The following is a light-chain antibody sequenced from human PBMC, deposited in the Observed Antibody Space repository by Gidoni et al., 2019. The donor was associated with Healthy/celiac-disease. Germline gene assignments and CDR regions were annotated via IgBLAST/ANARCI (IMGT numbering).Light chain of an antibody. CDR3: MQALQTPLLT. CDR1: QSLLHSNGYNY. CDR2: LGS. V-gene: IGKV2-28*01. J-gene: IGKJ4*01. Sequence: DIVMTQSPLSLPVTPGEPASISCRSSQSLLHSNGYNYLDWYLQKPGQSPQLLIYLGSNRASGVPDRFSGSGSGTDFTLKISRVEAEDVGVYYCMQALQTPLLTFXGXTKVEIK.